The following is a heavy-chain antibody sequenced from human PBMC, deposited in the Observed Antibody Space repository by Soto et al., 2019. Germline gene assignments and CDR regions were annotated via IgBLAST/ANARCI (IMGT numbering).Heavy chain of an antibody. J-gene: IGHJ4*02. CDR1: GGSISSYY. Sequence: SETLSLTCTVSGGSISSYYWSWIRQPPGKGLEWIGYIYYSGSTNYNPSLKSQVTISVDTSKNQFSLKLSSVTAADTAVYYCARGGSGSYYLTTVDYFDYWGQGTLVTVSS. V-gene: IGHV4-59*01. CDR2: IYYSGST. CDR3: ARGGSGSYYLTTVDYFDY. D-gene: IGHD1-26*01.